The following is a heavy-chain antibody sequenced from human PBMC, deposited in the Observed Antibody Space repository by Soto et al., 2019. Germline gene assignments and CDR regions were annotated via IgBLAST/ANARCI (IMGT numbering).Heavy chain of an antibody. CDR3: ARVDGYNCVDY. Sequence: PSETLSLTCTVSGGSISSYYWSWIRQPPGKGLEWIGYIYYSGSTNYNPSLKSRVTISVDTSKNQFSLKLSSVTAAGTAVYYCARVDGYNCVDYWGQGTLVTVSS. J-gene: IGHJ4*02. CDR1: GGSISSYY. CDR2: IYYSGST. V-gene: IGHV4-59*01. D-gene: IGHD5-12*01.